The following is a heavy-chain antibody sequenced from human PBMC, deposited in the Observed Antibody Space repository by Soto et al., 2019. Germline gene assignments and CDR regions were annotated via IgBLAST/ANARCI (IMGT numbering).Heavy chain of an antibody. V-gene: IGHV2-5*02. CDR1: GFSLTTSGVG. CDR2: IYWDDDR. J-gene: IGHJ4*02. D-gene: IGHD4-17*01. CDR3: AHRRGVTVPTARGVFDD. Sequence: QITLRESGPTLVKPTQTLTLTCTFSGFSLTTSGVGVGWIRQPPGKALEWLAHIYWDDDRRYTPSLKNRLTIARDTSKNQVVLTMTNMDPVDTATYYCAHRRGVTVPTARGVFDDWGQGTLVTVSS.